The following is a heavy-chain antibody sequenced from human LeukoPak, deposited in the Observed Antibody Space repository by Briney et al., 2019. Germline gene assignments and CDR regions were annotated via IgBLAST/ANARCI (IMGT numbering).Heavy chain of an antibody. CDR2: ISSSSSYI. V-gene: IGHV3-21*01. CDR1: RFTFSSFA. J-gene: IGHJ4*02. D-gene: IGHD2-2*01. CDR3: ARDLYCSSTSCWGAGY. Sequence: GGSLRLSCAASRFTFSSFAMHWVRQAPGKGLEWVSSISSSSSYIYYADSVKGRFTISRDNAKNSLYLQMNSLRAEDTAVYYCARDLYCSSTSCWGAGYWGQGTLVTVSS.